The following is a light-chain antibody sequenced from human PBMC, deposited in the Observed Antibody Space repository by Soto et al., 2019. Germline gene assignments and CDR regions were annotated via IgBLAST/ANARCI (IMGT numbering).Light chain of an antibody. J-gene: IGKJ1*01. CDR1: QSISRW. Sequence: DIQMTQSPSTLSASVVDRVTITCRASQSISRWLAWHQQKPGKAPRLLIYDASNLQRGVPSRFSGSGSGTEFTLTITSLQPEDFATYYCQQYNDYSGMFGQGTKVDIK. V-gene: IGKV1-5*01. CDR2: DAS. CDR3: QQYNDYSGM.